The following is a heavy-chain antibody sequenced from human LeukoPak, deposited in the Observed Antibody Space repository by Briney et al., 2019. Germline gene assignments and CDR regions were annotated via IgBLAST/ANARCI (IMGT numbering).Heavy chain of an antibody. CDR1: GFTFSSYS. Sequence: PGGSLRLSCAASGFTFSSYSMNWVRQAPGKGLEWVSSISSSSSYIYYADSVKGRFTISRDNAKNSLYLQMNSLRAEDTAVYYCARERAVAGTYYYYGMDVWGQGTTVTVSS. V-gene: IGHV3-21*01. CDR2: ISSSSSYI. D-gene: IGHD6-19*01. J-gene: IGHJ6*02. CDR3: ARERAVAGTYYYYGMDV.